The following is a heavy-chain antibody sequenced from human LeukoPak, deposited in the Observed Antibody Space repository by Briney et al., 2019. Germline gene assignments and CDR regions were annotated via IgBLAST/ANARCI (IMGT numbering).Heavy chain of an antibody. J-gene: IGHJ4*02. D-gene: IGHD6-13*01. CDR3: ARDLGIAAAGAFDY. CDR1: GFTVSSNY. V-gene: IGHV3-66*02. Sequence: GGSLRLSCAASGFTVSSNYMSWVRQAPGKGLEWVSVIYSGGSTYYADSVKGRFTISRDNSKNTLYLQMNSLRAEDTAVYYCARDLGIAAAGAFDYWGQGTLVTVSP. CDR2: IYSGGST.